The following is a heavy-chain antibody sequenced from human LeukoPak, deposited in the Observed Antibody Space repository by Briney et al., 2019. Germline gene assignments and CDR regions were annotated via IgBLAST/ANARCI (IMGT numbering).Heavy chain of an antibody. Sequence: GGSLRLSCAASGGTLSPYGMHWVRQAPGKGLEWVAVISYEGGTQHYADSVKGRFIISRDNPRNTLYLQMNILRTEDTAVYYCAKEGTPQVSTWYDLWGQGTQVIVSS. CDR2: ISYEGGTQ. D-gene: IGHD3-10*01. J-gene: IGHJ5*02. CDR1: GGTLSPYG. V-gene: IGHV3-30*18. CDR3: AKEGTPQVSTWYDL.